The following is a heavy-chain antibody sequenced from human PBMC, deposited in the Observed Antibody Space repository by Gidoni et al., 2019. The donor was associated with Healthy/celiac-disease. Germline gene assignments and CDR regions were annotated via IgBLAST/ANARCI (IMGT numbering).Heavy chain of an antibody. CDR2: SIPIFGTA. CDR3: ARGPGGYQLLSGY. Sequence: QVQLVQSAAEFTKPGSSVTVSCTSSAGTFSSDAISWVRQAPGQGLEWMGGSIPIFGTANYAQKFQGRVTITADESTSTAYMEVSSLRSEDTAVYYCARGPGGYQLLSGYWGQGTLVTVSS. J-gene: IGHJ4*02. CDR1: AGTFSSDA. V-gene: IGHV1-69*01. D-gene: IGHD2-2*01.